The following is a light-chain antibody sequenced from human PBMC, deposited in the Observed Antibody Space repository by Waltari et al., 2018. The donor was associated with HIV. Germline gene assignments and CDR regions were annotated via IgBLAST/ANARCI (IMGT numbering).Light chain of an antibody. CDR2: LGS. CDR1: PSLLHSNGYNY. V-gene: IGKV2-28*01. Sequence: DVVMTQSTLSLPVTPGEPASLPRRSSPSLLHSNGYNYLDWYLPKPGQSPQPLIYLGSNRASGVPERFSGSGSCTDFTLKISRVEAEDVGVYYCMQAVQTPQTFGQGTKVEIK. CDR3: MQAVQTPQT. J-gene: IGKJ1*01.